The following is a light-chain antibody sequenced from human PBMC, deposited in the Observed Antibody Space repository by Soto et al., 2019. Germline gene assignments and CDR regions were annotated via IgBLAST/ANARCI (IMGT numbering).Light chain of an antibody. J-gene: IGLJ1*01. CDR2: DVN. CDR1: SSDVGGYDY. V-gene: IGLV2-14*01. Sequence: QSALTQPASVSGSPGQSITISCTGTSSDVGGYDYVSWYQQLPGKAHKLLIYDVNNRPSGVSHRFSGSKSGNTASLTISGLQAEDEADYYCSSYTGSSTCVFGTGTKVTVL. CDR3: SSYTGSSTCV.